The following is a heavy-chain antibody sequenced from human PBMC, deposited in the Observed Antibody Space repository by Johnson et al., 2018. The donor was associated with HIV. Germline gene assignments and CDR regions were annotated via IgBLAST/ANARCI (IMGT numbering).Heavy chain of an antibody. Sequence: VQLVESGGGLIQPGGSLRLSCAASGFTVSSNYMSWVRQAPGKGLEWVAGIASGGSTYYADSVKGRSTLSRDNAKNSLYLQMHSLRTKDTTVYYCARAGRLGYCSGGSCYSPAFDIWGQGTMVTVS. V-gene: IGHV3-53*01. CDR1: GFTVSSNY. CDR3: ARAGRLGYCSGGSCYSPAFDI. CDR2: IASGGST. J-gene: IGHJ3*02. D-gene: IGHD2-15*01.